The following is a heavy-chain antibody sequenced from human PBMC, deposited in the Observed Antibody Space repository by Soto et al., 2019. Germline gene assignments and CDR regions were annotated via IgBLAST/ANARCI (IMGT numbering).Heavy chain of an antibody. Sequence: ASVKVSCKASGYTFTSYYMHWVRQAPGQGLEWMGIINPSGGSTSYAQKFQGRVTMTRDTSTSTVYMELNSLKTEDTAVYYCTAGSGYYDPYEMDFWGQGTTVTVSS. CDR3: TAGSGYYDPYEMDF. D-gene: IGHD6-19*01. CDR1: GYTFTSYY. J-gene: IGHJ6*02. V-gene: IGHV1-46*01. CDR2: INPSGGST.